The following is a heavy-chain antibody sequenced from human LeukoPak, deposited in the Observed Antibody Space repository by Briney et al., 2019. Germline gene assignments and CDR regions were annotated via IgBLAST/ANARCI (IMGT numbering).Heavy chain of an antibody. J-gene: IGHJ3*02. CDR2: ISSSGST. Sequence: SETLSLTCTVSGDSISSGDYYWSWIRQPAGKGLEWIGRISSSGSTNYNPSLKSRVTISVDTSKNQFSLKLSSVTAADTAVYYCARERYGDYVVGAFDIWGQGTMVTVSS. CDR1: GDSISSGDYY. V-gene: IGHV4-61*02. CDR3: ARERYGDYVVGAFDI. D-gene: IGHD4-17*01.